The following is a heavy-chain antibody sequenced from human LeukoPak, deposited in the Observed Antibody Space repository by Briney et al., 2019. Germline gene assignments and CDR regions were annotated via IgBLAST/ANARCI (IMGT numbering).Heavy chain of an antibody. V-gene: IGHV3-9*01. CDR2: ISWNSGSI. CDR1: GFTFDDYA. Sequence: PGGSLRLSCAASGFTFDDYAMHWVRQAPGKGLERVSGISWNSGSIGYADSVKGRFTISRDNAKNSLYLQMNSLRAEDTALYYCAKAAWFGELFSNWFDPWGQGTLVTVSS. CDR3: AKAAWFGELFSNWFDP. J-gene: IGHJ5*02. D-gene: IGHD3-10*01.